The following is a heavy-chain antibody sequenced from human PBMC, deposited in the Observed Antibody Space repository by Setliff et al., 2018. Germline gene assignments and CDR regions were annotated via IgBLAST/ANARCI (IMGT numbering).Heavy chain of an antibody. D-gene: IGHD3-10*01. Sequence: SCTVSGGSISSGGYYWSWIRQHPGKGLEWIGEIYHSGSTNYNPSLKSRVTISVDKSKDQFSLKLSSVTAADTAVYYCARMVLLGGFDPWGQGTLVTVSS. J-gene: IGHJ5*02. CDR2: IYHSGST. V-gene: IGHV4-31*03. CDR3: ARMVLLGGFDP. CDR1: GGSISSGGYY.